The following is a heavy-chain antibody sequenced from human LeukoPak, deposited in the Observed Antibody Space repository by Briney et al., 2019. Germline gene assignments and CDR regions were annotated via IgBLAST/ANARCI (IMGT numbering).Heavy chain of an antibody. Sequence: GGSLRLSCAASGFTFSSYSMNWVRQAPGKGLEWVSSIRSSSSYIYYADSVKGRFTISRDNAKNSLYLQMNSLRAEDTAVYYCARANIVVPAAISSYDFWSGYSGKYFDYWGQGTLVTVSS. CDR2: IRSSSSYI. CDR3: ARANIVVPAAISSYDFWSGYSGKYFDY. D-gene: IGHD3-3*01. V-gene: IGHV3-21*01. CDR1: GFTFSSYS. J-gene: IGHJ4*02.